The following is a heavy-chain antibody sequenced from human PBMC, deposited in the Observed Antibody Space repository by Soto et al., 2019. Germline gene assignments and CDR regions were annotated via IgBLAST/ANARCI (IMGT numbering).Heavy chain of an antibody. CDR3: ARDSTPTYIVATGGWFDP. D-gene: IGHD5-12*01. Sequence: QVQLQESGPGLVKPSQTLSLTCTVSGGSISSGGYYWSWIRQHPGKGLEWIGYIYYSGSTYYNPSLQSRVTISVDTSKNQFSLKLSSVTAADTAVYYCARDSTPTYIVATGGWFDPWGQGTLVTVSS. J-gene: IGHJ5*02. CDR1: GGSISSGGYY. CDR2: IYYSGST. V-gene: IGHV4-31*03.